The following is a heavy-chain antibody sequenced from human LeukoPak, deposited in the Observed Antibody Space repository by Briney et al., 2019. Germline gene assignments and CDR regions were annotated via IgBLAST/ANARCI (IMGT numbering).Heavy chain of an antibody. CDR1: GFTVSTNY. V-gene: IGHV3-53*01. D-gene: IGHD3-22*01. Sequence: PGGSLRLSCAASGFTVSTNYMGWVRQAPGKGLEWVSVIYSGGSTSYADSVKGRFTISRDNSKNTLYLQMNSLRAEDTAVYYCARGGHYDSSGYTFFYWGQGTLVTVSS. CDR2: IYSGGST. J-gene: IGHJ4*02. CDR3: ARGGHYDSSGYTFFY.